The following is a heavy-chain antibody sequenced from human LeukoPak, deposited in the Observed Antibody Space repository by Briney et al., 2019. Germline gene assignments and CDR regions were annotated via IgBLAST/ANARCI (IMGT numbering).Heavy chain of an antibody. CDR2: ISSSSSYI. Sequence: GGSLRLSCAASGFTFSSYSMNWVRQAPGKGLEWVSSISSSSSYIYYADSVKGRFTISRDNSKNTLYLQMNSLRAEDTAVYYCAKSKVVAATMGRFGYWGQGTLVTVSS. V-gene: IGHV3-21*04. D-gene: IGHD2-15*01. CDR3: AKSKVVAATMGRFGY. CDR1: GFTFSSYS. J-gene: IGHJ4*02.